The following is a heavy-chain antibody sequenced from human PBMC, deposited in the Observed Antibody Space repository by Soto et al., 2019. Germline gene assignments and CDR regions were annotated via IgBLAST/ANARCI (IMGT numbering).Heavy chain of an antibody. CDR2: IDPSDSYT. CDR3: ARSSPRREYYYDRPHGMDV. D-gene: IGHD3-22*01. CDR1: GYSFTSYW. V-gene: IGHV5-10-1*01. Sequence: GESLKISCKGSGYSFTSYWISWVRQMPGKGLEWMGRIDPSDSYTNYSPSFQGHVTISADKSISTAYLQWSSLKASDTAMYYCARSSPRREYYYDRPHGMDVWGQGTTVTVSS. J-gene: IGHJ6*02.